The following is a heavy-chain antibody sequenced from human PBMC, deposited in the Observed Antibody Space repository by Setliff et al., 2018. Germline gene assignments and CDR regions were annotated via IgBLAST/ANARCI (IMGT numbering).Heavy chain of an antibody. CDR1: GGSISSSSYY. V-gene: IGHV4-61*02. Sequence: PSETLSLTCTVSGGSISSSSYYWNWIRQPAGKGLEWIGRIYVTESTKYNPSLKSRVTLSIDTSKNQFSLKLSSVTAADAALYYCAASRAYTGAVEEWFLPKTFDFWGQGSPGTVS. CDR3: AASRAYTGAVEEWFLPKTFDF. CDR2: IYVTEST. J-gene: IGHJ4*02. D-gene: IGHD3-10*01.